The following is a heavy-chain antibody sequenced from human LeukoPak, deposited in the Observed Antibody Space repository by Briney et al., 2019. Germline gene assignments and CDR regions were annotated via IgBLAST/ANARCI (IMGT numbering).Heavy chain of an antibody. CDR3: ASTFVRLGNVY. J-gene: IGHJ4*02. D-gene: IGHD3-10*01. CDR1: GFTFSSYA. CDR2: INHSGST. V-gene: IGHV4-34*01. Sequence: GSLRLSCAASGFTFSSYAMHWVRQPPGKGLEWIGEINHSGSTNYNPSLKSRVTISVDTSKNQFSLKLSSVTAADTAVYYCASTFVRLGNVYWGQGTLVTVS.